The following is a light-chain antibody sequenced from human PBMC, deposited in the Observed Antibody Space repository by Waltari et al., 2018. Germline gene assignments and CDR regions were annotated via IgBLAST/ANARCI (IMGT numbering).Light chain of an antibody. J-gene: IGKJ2*01. CDR2: WAS. Sequence: DIVMTQSPDSLAVSLGERAPITCKSSQTVLYSSNNKNYLSWYQQKPGQPPKLVIYWASTRESGVPDRFSASGSETDFNFTISSLQAEDVAVYYCQQYYTSPYTFAQGTKLEI. V-gene: IGKV4-1*01. CDR1: QTVLYSSNNKNY. CDR3: QQYYTSPYT.